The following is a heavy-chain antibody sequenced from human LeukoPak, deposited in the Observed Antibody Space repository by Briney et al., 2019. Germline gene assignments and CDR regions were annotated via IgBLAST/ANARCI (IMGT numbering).Heavy chain of an antibody. D-gene: IGHD2-8*02. V-gene: IGHV3-20*04. CDR2: INWNGGST. J-gene: IGHJ4*02. Sequence: RPGGSLRLSCAASGFTFDDYGMSWVRQAPGKGLEWVSGINWNGGSTGYADSVRGRFTISRDNSKSTLSLQMNSLRAEDTAIYYCATYRQVLLPFESWGQGTLVTVSS. CDR1: GFTFDDYG. CDR3: ATYRQVLLPFES.